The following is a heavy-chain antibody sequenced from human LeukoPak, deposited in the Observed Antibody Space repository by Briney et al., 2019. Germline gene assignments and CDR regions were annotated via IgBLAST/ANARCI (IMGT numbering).Heavy chain of an antibody. CDR3: ARDVGGSLDY. D-gene: IGHD1-26*01. CDR2: IKEDESAK. Sequence: PEGSLRLSCAASGFTFSTYWMAWVRQAPGKGLEWVANIKEDESAKHQADSVKGRFTIFRDNAQNSVYLQMSSLRGEDTAVYYCARDVGGSLDYWGQGTLVTVSS. J-gene: IGHJ4*02. V-gene: IGHV3-7*01. CDR1: GFTFSTYW.